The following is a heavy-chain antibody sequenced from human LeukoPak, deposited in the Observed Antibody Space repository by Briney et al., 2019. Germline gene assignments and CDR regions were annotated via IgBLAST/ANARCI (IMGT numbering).Heavy chain of an antibody. CDR1: GFTVSSAW. J-gene: IGHJ4*02. V-gene: IGHV3-15*01. Sequence: GGSLRLSCVASGFTVSSAWMSWVRQAPGKGLEWVGRIKSKTEGGTTEYAAPVKGRLTISRDDSKNTLYLRMNSLKTEDTALYYCTTNTAFDYWGQGTLVTVSS. D-gene: IGHD5-18*01. CDR3: TTNTAFDY. CDR2: IKSKTEGGTT.